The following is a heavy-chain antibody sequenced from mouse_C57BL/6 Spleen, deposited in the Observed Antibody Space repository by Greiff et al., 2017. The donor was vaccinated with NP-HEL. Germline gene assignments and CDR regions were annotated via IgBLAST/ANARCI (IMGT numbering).Heavy chain of an antibody. J-gene: IGHJ2*01. Sequence: EVKLMESGGGLVKPGGSLKLSCAASGFTFSSYAMSWVRQTPEKRLEWVATISDGGSYTYYPDNVKGRFTISRDNAKNNLYLQMSHLKSEDTAMYYCARAGRDYDYFDYWGQGTTLTVSS. CDR2: ISDGGSYT. D-gene: IGHD2-4*01. V-gene: IGHV5-4*03. CDR1: GFTFSSYA. CDR3: ARAGRDYDYFDY.